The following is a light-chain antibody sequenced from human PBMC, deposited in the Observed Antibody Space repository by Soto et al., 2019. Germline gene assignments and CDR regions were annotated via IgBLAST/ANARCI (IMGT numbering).Light chain of an antibody. CDR1: RSISSW. J-gene: IGKJ3*01. V-gene: IGKV1-5*01. Sequence: DLQMTQSPSTLSASVGDRVTITCRASRSISSWLAWYQQKPGEAPKLMIYDASSLESGVPSRFRGSGSGTDFTLTISSLQPDDSATYYCQQYNDYPFTFGPGTKVDIK. CDR3: QQYNDYPFT. CDR2: DAS.